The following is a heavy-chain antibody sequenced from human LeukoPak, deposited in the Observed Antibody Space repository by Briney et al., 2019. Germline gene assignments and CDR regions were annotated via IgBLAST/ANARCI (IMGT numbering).Heavy chain of an antibody. CDR2: ISAYNGNT. J-gene: IGHJ6*03. D-gene: IGHD1-14*01. V-gene: IGHV1-18*01. Sequence: ASVKVSCKASGYTFTSYGISWVRQAPGQGLEWMGWISAYNGNTNYAQKLQGRVTMTRDTSTSTVYMELSSLRSEDTAVYYCARSSGRSPNREYMDVWGKGTTVTVSS. CDR1: GYTFTSYG. CDR3: ARSSGRSPNREYMDV.